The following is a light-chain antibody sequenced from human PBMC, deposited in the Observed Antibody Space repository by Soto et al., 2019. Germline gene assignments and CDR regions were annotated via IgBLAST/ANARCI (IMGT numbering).Light chain of an antibody. CDR2: AAS. CDR1: QSISSY. CDR3: QQSYATVRT. J-gene: IGKJ4*01. Sequence: IRMTQSPSSFSASTGDRVTITCRASQSISSYLNWYQQKPGKAPKLLIYAASRLQSGVPARFSGSGAETDFTLTITSLQPEDFGIYYCQQSYATVRTFGGGTKVDNK. V-gene: IGKV1-39*01.